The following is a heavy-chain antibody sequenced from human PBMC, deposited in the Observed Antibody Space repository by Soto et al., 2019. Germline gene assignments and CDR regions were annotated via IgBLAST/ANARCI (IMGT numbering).Heavy chain of an antibody. CDR1: GYTFTSYG. D-gene: IGHD2-2*02. CDR2: ISAYNGNT. V-gene: IGHV1-18*04. CDR3: ARYCSSTSCYSYYYGMDV. Sequence: QVQLVQSGAEVKKPGASVKVSCKASGYTFTSYGISWVRQAPGQGLEWMGWISAYNGNTNYAQKLQGRVTMTTDTSTSTAYMERRSLRSDDTAVYYCARYCSSTSCYSYYYGMDVWGQGTTVTVSS. J-gene: IGHJ6*02.